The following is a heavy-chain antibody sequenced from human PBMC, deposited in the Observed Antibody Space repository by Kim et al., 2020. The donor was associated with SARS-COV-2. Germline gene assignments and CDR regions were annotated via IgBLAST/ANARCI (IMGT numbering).Heavy chain of an antibody. J-gene: IGHJ3*02. CDR3: ARGRQRITMIVVVIDDAFDI. Sequence: SETLSLTCTVSGCSISNYYWNWIRQPAGKGLEWIGRIYTSGSTNYNPSLKSRVTMSVDTSKNQFSLKLSSVTAADTAVYYCARGRQRITMIVVVIDDAFDIWGQGTMVTVSS. D-gene: IGHD3-22*01. V-gene: IGHV4-4*07. CDR1: GCSISNYY. CDR2: IYTSGST.